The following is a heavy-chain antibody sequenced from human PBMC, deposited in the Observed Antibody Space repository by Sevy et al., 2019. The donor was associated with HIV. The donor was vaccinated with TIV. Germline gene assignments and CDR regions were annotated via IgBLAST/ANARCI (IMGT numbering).Heavy chain of an antibody. J-gene: IGHJ4*02. CDR1: GFTFSSYA. V-gene: IGHV3-23*01. D-gene: IGHD3-22*01. CDR2: ISGSGGST. CDR3: AKCAKGSRTYYDSSGLRTDY. Sequence: GGSLRLSCAASGFTFSSYAMSWVRQAPGKGLEWVSAISGSGGSTYYADSVKGRFTISRDNSKNTLYLQMNSLRAEDTVVYYWAKCAKGSRTYYDSSGLRTDYWGQGTLVTVSS.